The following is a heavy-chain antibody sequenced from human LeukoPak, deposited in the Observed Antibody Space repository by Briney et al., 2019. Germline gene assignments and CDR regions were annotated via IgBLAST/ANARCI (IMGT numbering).Heavy chain of an antibody. Sequence: PGGSLRLPCAASGFTFDDYAMHWVRQAPGKGLEWVSGISWNSGSIGYADSVKGRFTISRDNAKNSLYLQMNSLRAEDTALYYCAKDIGLGILSDVFDIWGQGTMVTVSS. CDR3: AKDIGLGILSDVFDI. CDR2: ISWNSGSI. CDR1: GFTFDDYA. J-gene: IGHJ3*02. D-gene: IGHD7-27*01. V-gene: IGHV3-9*01.